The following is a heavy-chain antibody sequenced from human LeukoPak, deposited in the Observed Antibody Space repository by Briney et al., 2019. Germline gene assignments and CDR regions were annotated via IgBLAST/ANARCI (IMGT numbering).Heavy chain of an antibody. J-gene: IGHJ3*02. V-gene: IGHV4-39*07. CDR2: ISYSGNT. Sequence: SETLSLTCTVSGGSITSTYSYWGWIRQSPGNGLEWVGSISYSGNTYYKPSLKSRVTISVDTSKNQFSLKLSSVTAADTAVYYCARAGGYYDSSGYYLTDAFDIWGQGTMVTVSS. CDR3: ARAGGYYDSSGYYLTDAFDI. D-gene: IGHD3-22*01. CDR1: GGSITSTYSY.